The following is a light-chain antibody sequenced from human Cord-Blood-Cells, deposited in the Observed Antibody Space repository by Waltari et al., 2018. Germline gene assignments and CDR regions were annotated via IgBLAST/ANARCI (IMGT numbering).Light chain of an antibody. CDR3: QQSYSTPWT. J-gene: IGKJ1*01. CDR2: AAS. CDR1: QSISSY. V-gene: IGKV1-39*01. Sequence: IKLTQSPSSLSASVGARVTITCRASQSISSYLNWNQQKPGKAPKLLIYAASSLQSGVPSRFSGSGSGTDFTLTISSLQPEDFATYYCQQSYSTPWTFGQGTKVEIK.